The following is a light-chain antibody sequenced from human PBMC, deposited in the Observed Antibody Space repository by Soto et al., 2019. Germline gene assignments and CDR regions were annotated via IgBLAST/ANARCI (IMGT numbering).Light chain of an antibody. V-gene: IGKV1-39*01. J-gene: IGKJ1*01. CDR1: QSISSY. CDR3: QQSYSTPPAT. Sequence: QSPSSLSASVGDRVTITCRASQSISSYLNWYQQKPGKAPKLLIYAASSLQSGVPSRFSGSGSGTDFTLTISSLQPEDFATYYCQQSYSTPPATFGQGTKVDIK. CDR2: AAS.